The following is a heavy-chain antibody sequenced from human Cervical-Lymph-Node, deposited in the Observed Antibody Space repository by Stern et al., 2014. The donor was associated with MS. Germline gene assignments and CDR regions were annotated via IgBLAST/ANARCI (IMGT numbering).Heavy chain of an antibody. V-gene: IGHV3-48*02. CDR1: GFTFSSYS. D-gene: IGHD5-18*01. CDR3: ARFGVDTAMVTTYYFDY. J-gene: IGHJ4*02. Sequence: EVQLLESGGGLVQPGGSLRLSCAASGFTFSSYSMNWVRQAPGKGLEWVSYISSSSSTIYYADSVKGRFTISRDNAKNSLYLQMNSLRDEDTAVYYCARFGVDTAMVTTYYFDYWGQGTLVTVSS. CDR2: ISSSSSTI.